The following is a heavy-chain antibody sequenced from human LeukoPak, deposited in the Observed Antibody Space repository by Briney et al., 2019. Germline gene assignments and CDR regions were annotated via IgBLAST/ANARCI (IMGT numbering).Heavy chain of an antibody. CDR1: GFTFYDYA. CDR2: ISWNSGSI. CDR3: TKAIGDSSGYSDY. J-gene: IGHJ4*02. D-gene: IGHD3-22*01. Sequence: PGGSLRLSCAASGFTFYDYAMHWVRQAPGKGLEWVSGISWNSGSIGYADSVKGRFTISRDNAKNSLYLQMNSLRAEDTALYYCTKAIGDSSGYSDYWGQGTLVTVSS. V-gene: IGHV3-9*01.